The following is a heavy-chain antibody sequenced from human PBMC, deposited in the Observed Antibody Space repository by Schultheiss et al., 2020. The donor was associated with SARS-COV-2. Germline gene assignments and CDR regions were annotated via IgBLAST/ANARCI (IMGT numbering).Heavy chain of an antibody. D-gene: IGHD1-26*01. Sequence: GGSLRLSCAASGFTFSSYAMHWVRQAPGKGLEWVAVISYDGSNKYYADSVKGRFTISRDNSKNTPYLQMNSLRAEDTAVYYCARDQSGSYHYGMDVWGQGTTVTVSS. CDR1: GFTFSSYA. CDR3: ARDQSGSYHYGMDV. J-gene: IGHJ6*02. V-gene: IGHV3-30*01. CDR2: ISYDGSNK.